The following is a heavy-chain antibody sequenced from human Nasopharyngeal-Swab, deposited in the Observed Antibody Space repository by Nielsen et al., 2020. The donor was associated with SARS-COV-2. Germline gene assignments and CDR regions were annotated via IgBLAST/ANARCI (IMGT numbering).Heavy chain of an antibody. CDR3: ARDGDKFSEY. J-gene: IGHJ4*02. CDR1: GFTFSHYF. D-gene: IGHD6-25*01. Sequence: ASVKVSCKASGFTFSHYFMHWVRQAPGQGLEWMGWISVVDGNTYYAHYLQDRLTMTRDTSTRTAYMELTSLTSDDTAVYYCARDGDKFSEYWGQGSLVTVSS. CDR2: ISVVDGNT. V-gene: IGHV1-18*04.